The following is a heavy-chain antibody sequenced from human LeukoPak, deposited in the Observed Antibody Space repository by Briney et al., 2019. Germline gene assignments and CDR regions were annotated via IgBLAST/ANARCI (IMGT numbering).Heavy chain of an antibody. J-gene: IGHJ3*02. CDR2: ISAYNGNT. V-gene: IGHV1-18*01. CDR3: AIWRDGYNLDAFDI. D-gene: IGHD5-24*01. Sequence: GASVKVSCKASGYTFTSYGISWVRQAPGQGLEWMGWISAYNGNTNYAQKLQGRVTMTTDTSTSTAYMELRSLRSDDTAVYYCAIWRDGYNLDAFDIWGQGTMVTVSS. CDR1: GYTFTSYG.